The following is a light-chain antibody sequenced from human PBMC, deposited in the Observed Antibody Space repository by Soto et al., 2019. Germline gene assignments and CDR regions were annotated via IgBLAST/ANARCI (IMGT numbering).Light chain of an antibody. CDR3: QQYTTLA. CDR2: GAS. CDR1: QSVNND. V-gene: IGKV3-15*01. Sequence: EIAMTQSPDTLSVSPGERATLSCRASQSVNNDLAWYQQKPGHPPRLLIYGASTRATGIPARFSGSGSGTEFTLTISSLQSEDFAVYYCQQYTTLAFGGGTKVEIK. J-gene: IGKJ4*01.